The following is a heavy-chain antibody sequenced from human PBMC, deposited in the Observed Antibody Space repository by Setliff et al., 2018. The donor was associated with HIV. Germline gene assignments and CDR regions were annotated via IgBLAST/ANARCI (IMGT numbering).Heavy chain of an antibody. CDR3: ARDKYRSGSYYDYFDY. CDR1: GFTFSSYG. V-gene: IGHV3-33*01. D-gene: IGHD1-26*01. CDR2: IRYDGSNK. Sequence: SLRLSCAASGFTFSSYGMHWVRQAPGKGLEWVAVIRYDGSNKYYGDSVKGRLTISRDNAKSSLYLQMNNLRAEDTAVYYCARDKYRSGSYYDYFDYWGQGTLVTVSS. J-gene: IGHJ4*02.